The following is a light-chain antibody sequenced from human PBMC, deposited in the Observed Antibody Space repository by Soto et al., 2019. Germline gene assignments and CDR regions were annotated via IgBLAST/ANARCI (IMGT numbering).Light chain of an antibody. Sequence: DIQMTRFPSSCFPLLGARVTIIARAVRTIGSYLNWYQQKPGKALKLLIYAASSLQSGVPSRFSGSGSGTDFTLTISSLQPEDFATYYCQQSYSTPTFGQGTKVEIK. CDR3: QQSYSTPT. J-gene: IGKJ1*01. V-gene: IGKV1-39*01. CDR1: RTIGSY. CDR2: AAS.